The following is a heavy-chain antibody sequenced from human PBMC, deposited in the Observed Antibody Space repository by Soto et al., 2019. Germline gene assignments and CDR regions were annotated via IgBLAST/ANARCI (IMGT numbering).Heavy chain of an antibody. CDR2: IYYSGST. CDR3: ARGSYGSGSYYLPGDNWFDP. J-gene: IGHJ5*02. D-gene: IGHD3-10*01. V-gene: IGHV4-59*01. CDR1: GGSISSYY. Sequence: SETLSLTCTVSGGSISSYYWSWVRQPPGKGLEWIGYIYYSGSTNYNPSLKSRVTISVDTSKNQFSLKLSSVTAADTAVYYCARGSYGSGSYYLPGDNWFDPWGQGTLVTV.